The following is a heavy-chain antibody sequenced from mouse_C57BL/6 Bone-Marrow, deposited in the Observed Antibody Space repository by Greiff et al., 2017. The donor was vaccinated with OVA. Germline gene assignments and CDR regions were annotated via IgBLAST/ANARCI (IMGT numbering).Heavy chain of an antibody. J-gene: IGHJ1*03. CDR2: IYPGGGNT. CDR3: ASPPTGVAPCWDFDV. CDR1: GYTFTDYY. Sequence: QVQLQQSGAELVRPGASVKLSCKASGYTFTDYYINWVKQRPGQGLEWIAMIYPGGGNTYYNEKFKGKATLTAEKSSSTAYMQLSSLTSEDSAVYFCASPPTGVAPCWDFDVWGTGTTVTVSS. V-gene: IGHV1-76*01. D-gene: IGHD1-1*01.